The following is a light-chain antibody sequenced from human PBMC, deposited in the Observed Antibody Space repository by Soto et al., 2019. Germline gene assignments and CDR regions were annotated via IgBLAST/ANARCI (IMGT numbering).Light chain of an antibody. CDR2: MND. J-gene: IGLJ3*02. CDR3: AAWDDSLSGVV. CDR1: TSNLGSNF. V-gene: IGLV1-47*01. Sequence: QSVLTQPPSASGTPGQRVTISCSGSTSNLGSNFVYWYQQVPGAAPKLLISMNDQRPSGVPDRFSGSKSGTSASLAISGHRSEDEADYHCAAWDDSLSGVVFGGGTKVTVL.